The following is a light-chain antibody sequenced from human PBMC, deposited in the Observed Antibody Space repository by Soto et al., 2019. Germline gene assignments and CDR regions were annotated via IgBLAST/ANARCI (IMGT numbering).Light chain of an antibody. V-gene: IGKV3-11*01. Sequence: EIVLTQSPVTLSVSPGERATLSCRASQSVSSYLAWYQQKPGQAPRLLIYDASNRATGIPARFSGSGSGTDFTLTISSLEPEDFAVYYCQQRSNWPRTFGQATKLEIK. CDR1: QSVSSY. CDR3: QQRSNWPRT. J-gene: IGKJ2*02. CDR2: DAS.